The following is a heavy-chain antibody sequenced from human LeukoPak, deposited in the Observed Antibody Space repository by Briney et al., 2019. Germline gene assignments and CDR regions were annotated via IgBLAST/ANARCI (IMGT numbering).Heavy chain of an antibody. J-gene: IGHJ4*02. CDR2: VNPKSSST. CDR3: ARGVSIRRYAWAY. V-gene: IGHV1-8*02. D-gene: IGHD3-16*01. CDR1: GYSFSDYD. Sequence: ASVKVSCKASGYSFSDYDIIWVRQAAGQGLEWVGWVNPKSSSTAYAQKFQGRVTMTSSSSITTVYMELSSLRSDDSAVYYCARGVSIRRYAWAYWGQGTLVTVSS.